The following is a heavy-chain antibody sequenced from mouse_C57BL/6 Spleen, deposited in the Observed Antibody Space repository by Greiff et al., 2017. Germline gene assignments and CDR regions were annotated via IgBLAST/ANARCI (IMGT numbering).Heavy chain of an antibody. Sequence: EVHLVESGGGLVQPGGSLKLSCAASGFTFSDYYMYWVRQTPEKRLEWVAYISNGGGSTYYPDTVKGRFTISRDNAKNTLYLQMSRLKSEDTAMYYCARQYYGNLYYFDYWGQGTTLTVSS. CDR3: ARQYYGNLYYFDY. J-gene: IGHJ2*01. CDR1: GFTFSDYY. CDR2: ISNGGGST. D-gene: IGHD2-1*01. V-gene: IGHV5-12*01.